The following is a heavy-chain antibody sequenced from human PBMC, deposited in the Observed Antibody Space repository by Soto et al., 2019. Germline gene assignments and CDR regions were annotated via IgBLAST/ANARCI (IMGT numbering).Heavy chain of an antibody. V-gene: IGHV4-39*01. CDR2: IYSIGST. CDR1: GGSISSSSY. Sequence: QLQLQESGPGLVKPSETLSLTCTVSGGSISSSSYWGRIRQPPGKGLEWIGSIYSIGSTYYNPSLQSRVTISVDTSKNQFSLKLSSVTAADTAVYYCRRSSRYSTDVWGQGTTVTVSS. CDR3: RRSSRYSTDV. D-gene: IGHD6-13*01. J-gene: IGHJ6*02.